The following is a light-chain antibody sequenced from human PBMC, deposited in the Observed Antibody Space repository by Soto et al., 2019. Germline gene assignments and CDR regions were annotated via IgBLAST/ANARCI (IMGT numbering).Light chain of an antibody. V-gene: IGKV2-24*01. CDR3: RQTTQFPYP. Sequence: DFVMTQIPLSSPVALGQPASISCRSSQSLEHSDGNTYLSWLQQRPGQPPRLLIYQISNRFSGVPDRFTGSGAGTDFTLKISRVETEDVGVYYCRQTTQFPYPFGQGTKLEI. CDR2: QIS. CDR1: QSLEHSDGNTY. J-gene: IGKJ2*01.